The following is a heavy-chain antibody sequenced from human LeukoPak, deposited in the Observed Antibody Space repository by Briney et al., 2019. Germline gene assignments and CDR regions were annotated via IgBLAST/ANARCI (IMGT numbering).Heavy chain of an antibody. CDR2: INSDGSTT. D-gene: IGHD1-26*01. J-gene: IGHJ4*02. CDR1: GFAFSTYW. Sequence: GGSLRLSCAASGFAFSTYWMHLVRQAPGKGLVWVSRINSDGSTTSYADSVKGRFTISRDNAKNTLYLQMDSLRAEDTAVYYCTRGKWELLPFDCWGQGTLVTVSS. V-gene: IGHV3-74*01. CDR3: TRGKWELLPFDC.